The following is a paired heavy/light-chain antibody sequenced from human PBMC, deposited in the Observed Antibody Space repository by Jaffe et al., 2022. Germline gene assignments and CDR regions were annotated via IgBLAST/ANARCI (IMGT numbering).Light chain of an antibody. CDR2: EAS. CDR1: QTMSSW. J-gene: IGKJ2*01. Sequence: DIQMTQSPSTLSASVADRVTITCRASQTMSSWLAWYQQKPGKPPKLLIYEASTLESGVPSRFSGSGSGTEFTLTISSLQPDDFATYYCQQYDSYPYTFGQGTKLEIK. V-gene: IGKV1-5*03. CDR3: QQYDSYPYT.
Heavy chain of an antibody. CDR3: ARKGSSISTGQTTKFDP. Sequence: QVQLQQWGAGLLKPSETLSLTCAVYGGSFSGSYWTWIRQPPGKRLEWIGEISHSGSTNYNPSLKSRVTISLDTSKNQFSLKLSSVTAADTAVYYCARKGSSISTGQTTKFDPWGQGTLVTVSS. V-gene: IGHV4-34*01. CDR2: ISHSGST. CDR1: GGSFSGSY. D-gene: IGHD3-10*01. J-gene: IGHJ5*02.